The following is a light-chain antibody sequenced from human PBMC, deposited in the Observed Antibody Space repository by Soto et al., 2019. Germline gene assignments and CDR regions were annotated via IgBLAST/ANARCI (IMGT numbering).Light chain of an antibody. Sequence: EMVMTHPPATLSVSPGERATLSPMASQSVSSNLAWYQQKPGQAPRLLIYGASSRATGIADRFSGTGSETDFTLTISRLEPEDFAVYYCQQYDNSPITFGQGTRLEIK. CDR2: GAS. CDR1: QSVSSN. V-gene: IGKV3-20*01. J-gene: IGKJ5*01. CDR3: QQYDNSPIT.